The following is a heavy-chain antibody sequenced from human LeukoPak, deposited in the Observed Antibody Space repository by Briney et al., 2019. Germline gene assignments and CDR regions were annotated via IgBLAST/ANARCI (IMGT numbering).Heavy chain of an antibody. CDR2: INPNSGGT. CDR1: GYTFTGYY. V-gene: IGHV1-2*02. Sequence: GASVKVSCKASGYTFTGYYMHWVRQAPGQGLEWMGWINPNSGGTNYAQKFQGRVTMTRDTSISTAYMELSRLRSDDTAVYYCARDLHYDFWSGYSRFGYYYYMDVWGKGTTVTVSS. J-gene: IGHJ6*03. D-gene: IGHD3-3*01. CDR3: ARDLHYDFWSGYSRFGYYYYMDV.